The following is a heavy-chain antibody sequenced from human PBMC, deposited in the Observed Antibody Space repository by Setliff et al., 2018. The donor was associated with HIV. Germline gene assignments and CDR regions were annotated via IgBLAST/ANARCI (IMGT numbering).Heavy chain of an antibody. CDR2: INRDGTTT. D-gene: IGHD3-10*01. CDR1: GFTFSNYW. V-gene: IGHV3-74*03. J-gene: IGHJ3*02. Sequence: PGGSLRLSCAASGFTFSNYWMHWVRQAPGKGLVWVSRINRDGTTTTYADSVKGRFTISRDNSKNTVYLQMNSLRAEDMALYYCAKATFFYGSGAGSAFDIWGQGTMVTVSS. CDR3: AKATFFYGSGAGSAFDI.